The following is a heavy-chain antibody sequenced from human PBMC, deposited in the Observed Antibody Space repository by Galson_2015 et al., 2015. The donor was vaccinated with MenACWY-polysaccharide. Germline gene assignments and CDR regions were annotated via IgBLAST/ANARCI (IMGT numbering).Heavy chain of an antibody. CDR1: GGSISRSSHY. V-gene: IGHV4-39*07. CDR2: IYDSGKT. J-gene: IGHJ5*02. Sequence: TLSLTCTVSGGSISRSSHYWGWIRQPPGKGLEWIGSIYDSGKTYYNPSLKSRGTISVDTSRNQFSLKLSSVTAADTAVYWGARDSHYYGSGSHGWFDPWGQGTLVSVSS. CDR3: ARDSHYYGSGSHGWFDP. D-gene: IGHD3-10*01.